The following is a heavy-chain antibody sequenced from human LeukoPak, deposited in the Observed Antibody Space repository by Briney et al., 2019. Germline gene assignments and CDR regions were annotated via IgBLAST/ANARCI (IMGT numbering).Heavy chain of an antibody. Sequence: GGSLRLSCAASGFTFRSYGMHWVRQAPGKGLEWVAVISSDGSSKNYADSMKGQFTISRDNSKNTLLLQMNNLRAEDTAVYYCARDSPRLSGWLGHFDYWGQGTLVTVSS. CDR1: GFTFRSYG. CDR3: ARDSPRLSGWLGHFDY. J-gene: IGHJ4*02. D-gene: IGHD6-19*01. CDR2: ISSDGSSK. V-gene: IGHV3-30*03.